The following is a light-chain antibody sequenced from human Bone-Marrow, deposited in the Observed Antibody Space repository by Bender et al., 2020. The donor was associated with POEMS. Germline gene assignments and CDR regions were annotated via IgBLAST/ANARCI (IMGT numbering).Light chain of an antibody. J-gene: IGLJ3*02. CDR1: NIGSKS. CDR2: DDS. CDR3: QVWDTNSDHPV. Sequence: SYVLTQPPSVSVAPGQTARITCGGKNIGSKSVHWYQQKPGQAPVLVVYDDSDRPSGVPGRFSGSKSENTATLTISRVEAGDEADYCCQVWDTNSDHPVFGGGTKLTVL. V-gene: IGLV3-21*02.